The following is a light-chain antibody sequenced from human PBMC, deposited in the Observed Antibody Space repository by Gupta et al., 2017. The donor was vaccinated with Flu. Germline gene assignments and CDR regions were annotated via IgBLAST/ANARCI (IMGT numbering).Light chain of an antibody. J-gene: IGKJ2*01. CDR1: QSVSIY. CDR2: DAS. Sequence: PGERAALACSASQSVSIYLAWYPQKPGQAPRLLIYDASNRATGIPARFSGSGSGTDFILTISSLEPEEVAVYYCQQRNNCPRTFGQGTXVEIK. CDR3: QQRNNCPRT. V-gene: IGKV3-11*01.